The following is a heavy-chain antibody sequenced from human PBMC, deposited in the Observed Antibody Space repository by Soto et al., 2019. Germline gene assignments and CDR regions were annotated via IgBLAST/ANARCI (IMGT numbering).Heavy chain of an antibody. CDR2: INPTTTTT. Sequence: EASVKVSCKASENTFSTYSLHWVRQAPGQGLEWMGVINPTTTTTTDAQKFQGRVTMTRDTSTSTVFLELSSLRSGDTAVYYCARETANTSPHYYGMDVWG. J-gene: IGHJ6*02. V-gene: IGHV1-46*01. CDR1: ENTFSTYS. CDR3: ARETANTSPHYYGMDV. D-gene: IGHD5-18*01.